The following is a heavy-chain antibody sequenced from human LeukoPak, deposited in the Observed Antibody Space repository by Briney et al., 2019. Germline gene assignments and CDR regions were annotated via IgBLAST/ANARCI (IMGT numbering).Heavy chain of an antibody. CDR2: VSXXGXX. CDR1: GASINGYF. D-gene: IGHD1-26*01. V-gene: IGHV4-59*01. Sequence: PSETLSLTCSVSGASINGYFWXXVRQTPEKGXXXIGYVSXXGXXTXXXTLKXRXSXXIXTSKSQISLTMTSVTAADSALYYCARDRRGSFYTFDLWGPGTIVSVS. CDR3: ARDRRGSFYTFDL. J-gene: IGHJ3*01.